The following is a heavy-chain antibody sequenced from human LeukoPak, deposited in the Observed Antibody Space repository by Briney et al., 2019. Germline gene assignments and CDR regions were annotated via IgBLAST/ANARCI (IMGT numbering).Heavy chain of an antibody. CDR3: AREIDIVVVVAATDAGYAFDI. CDR1: GGTFSSYA. V-gene: IGHV1-69*13. D-gene: IGHD2-15*01. Sequence: GASVKVSRKASGGTFSSYAISWVRQAPGQGLEWMGGIIPIFGTANYAQKFQGRVTITADESTSTAYMELSSLRSEDTAVYYCAREIDIVVVVAATDAGYAFDIWGQGTMVTVSS. CDR2: IIPIFGTA. J-gene: IGHJ3*02.